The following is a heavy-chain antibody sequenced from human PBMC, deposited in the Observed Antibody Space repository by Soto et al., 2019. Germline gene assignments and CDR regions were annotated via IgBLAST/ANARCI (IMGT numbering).Heavy chain of an antibody. Sequence: HPGGSLRLSCAASGFTATNNYMCWVRQAPGKGLEWVSAISGSGGSTYYADSVKGRFTISRDNAKTSLYLQMNSLRAEDTAVYYCVRETPVYSISWSPYWGQGTLVTVSS. CDR3: VRETPVYSISWSPY. V-gene: IGHV3-23*01. D-gene: IGHD6-13*01. J-gene: IGHJ4*02. CDR1: GFTATNNY. CDR2: ISGSGGST.